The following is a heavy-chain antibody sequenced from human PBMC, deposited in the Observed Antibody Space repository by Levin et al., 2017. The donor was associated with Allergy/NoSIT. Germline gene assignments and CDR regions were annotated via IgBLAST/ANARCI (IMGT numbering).Heavy chain of an antibody. Sequence: SETLSLTCEVSGGSISSYYWSWIRQPPGNGLEWIGYISYSGSTNYNPSLKSRVTISLDTSRNQFSLKLSSVTAADTALYYCARHLNSPYSGTLGNWGRGTLVTVSS. D-gene: IGHD1-26*01. J-gene: IGHJ4*02. CDR1: GGSISSYY. V-gene: IGHV4-59*08. CDR3: ARHLNSPYSGTLGN. CDR2: ISYSGST.